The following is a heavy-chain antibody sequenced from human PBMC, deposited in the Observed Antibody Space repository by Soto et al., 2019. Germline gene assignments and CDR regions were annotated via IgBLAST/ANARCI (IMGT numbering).Heavy chain of an antibody. CDR1: GDSVDSGSYS. CDR3: ARSDNVVLTAAFDY. D-gene: IGHD2-21*02. CDR2: IFYTGNT. Sequence: TLSLTCTVSGDSVDSGSYSWHWIRQPPGKGLEWIGFIFYTGNTKYNPSLKRRAIISLDTSKNHFSLSVTSVTAADTAVYYCARSDNVVLTAAFDYWGQGTRVTVS. V-gene: IGHV4-61*01. J-gene: IGHJ4*02.